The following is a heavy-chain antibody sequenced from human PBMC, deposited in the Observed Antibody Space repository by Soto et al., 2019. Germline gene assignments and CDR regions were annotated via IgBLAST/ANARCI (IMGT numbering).Heavy chain of an antibody. CDR1: GYTFTSYY. CDR3: AGGFSKPSGGMDV. V-gene: IGHV1-46*01. Sequence: QVQLVQSGAEVKKPGASVKVSCKASGYTFTSYYMHWVRQAPRQGLEWMGIINPSGGSTSYAQKFQGSVTMTRDTYTSTVYMELSRLRSEDTAVYYWAGGFSKPSGGMDVWGQGTTVTVSS. D-gene: IGHD2-2*01. CDR2: INPSGGST. J-gene: IGHJ6*02.